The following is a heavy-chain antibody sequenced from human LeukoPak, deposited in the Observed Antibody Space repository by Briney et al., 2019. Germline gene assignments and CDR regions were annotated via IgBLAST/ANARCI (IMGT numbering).Heavy chain of an antibody. CDR3: ARGPEGHDSSGYYR. CDR1: GFSFSVFW. D-gene: IGHD3-22*01. CDR2: ISSSSSYI. Sequence: PGGSLRLSCAASGFSFSVFWMHWVRQAPGKGPVWVSSISSSSSYIYYADSVKGRFTISRDNAKNSLYLQMNSLRAEDTAVYYCARGPEGHDSSGYYRWGQGTLVTVSS. J-gene: IGHJ4*02. V-gene: IGHV3-21*01.